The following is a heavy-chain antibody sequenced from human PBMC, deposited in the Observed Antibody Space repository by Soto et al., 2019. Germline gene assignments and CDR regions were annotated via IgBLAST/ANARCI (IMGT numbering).Heavy chain of an antibody. CDR2: ISVYKDNK. CDR3: ARARKYSSGWQEFDS. CDR1: GYTFTSYG. J-gene: IGHJ4*02. V-gene: IGHV1-18*01. D-gene: IGHD6-19*01. Sequence: QVQLVQSGAEVKKPGASVKVSCKASGYTFTSYGLSWVRQAPGQGLEWMGWISVYKDNKNYAQKFQGRVNMTTDTSTSTAYMELRSLRPDDTAVYYFARARKYSSGWQEFDSWGQGTLVTVSS.